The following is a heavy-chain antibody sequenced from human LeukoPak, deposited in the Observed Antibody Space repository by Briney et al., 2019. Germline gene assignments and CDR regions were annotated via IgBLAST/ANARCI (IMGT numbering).Heavy chain of an antibody. Sequence: GRPLRLPCRASGFTLEDYAVHWVREAPGKGVEGVSGFSWYSGSIGYADSGKGRFTISRDNAKNPLYLQMNSLRAEDMAVYYCGKDLGLWFGELGGAFDIWGQGTRVTVSP. CDR2: FSWYSGSI. V-gene: IGHV3-9*03. D-gene: IGHD3-10*01. J-gene: IGHJ3*02. CDR1: GFTLEDYA. CDR3: GKDLGLWFGELGGAFDI.